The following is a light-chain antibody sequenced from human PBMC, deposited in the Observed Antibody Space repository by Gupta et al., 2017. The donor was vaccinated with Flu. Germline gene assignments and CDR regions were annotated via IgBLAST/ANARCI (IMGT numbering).Light chain of an antibody. CDR2: KAS. CDR1: QNVNSW. V-gene: IGKV1-5*03. Sequence: DIQMTQSPSTRAASVGDRVTLTCRASQNVNSWLAWYQQRPGKAPTLLIYKASTVHTGVSSRFSGRGSGTEFTLTISSLQPDDLATYYCQQYDMFPKTFGQGTKVELK. J-gene: IGKJ1*01. CDR3: QQYDMFPKT.